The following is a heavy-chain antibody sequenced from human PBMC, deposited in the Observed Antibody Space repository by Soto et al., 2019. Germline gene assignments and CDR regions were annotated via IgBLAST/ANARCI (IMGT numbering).Heavy chain of an antibody. D-gene: IGHD3-3*01. V-gene: IGHV3-21*01. Sequence: EVQLVESGGGLVKPGGSLRLSCAASGFTFSSYSMNWVRQAPGKGLEWVSSISSSSSYIYYADSVKGRFTISRDNAKNSLYLQMNSLRAEDTAVYYCARIPRYYDFWSGSDYWGQGTLVTVSP. CDR2: ISSSSSYI. CDR3: ARIPRYYDFWSGSDY. CDR1: GFTFSSYS. J-gene: IGHJ4*02.